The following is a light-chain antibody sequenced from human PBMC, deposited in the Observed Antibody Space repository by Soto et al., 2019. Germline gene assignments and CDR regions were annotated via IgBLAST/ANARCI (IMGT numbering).Light chain of an antibody. J-gene: IGKJ1*01. Sequence: IQMTQSPSNLSASVGDRVTITCRASQSISSWLAWYQQKPGKAPKLLIYDAYSLESGVPSRFSGSGSGTEFTLTISSLQHDDFATYYCQQYNSYSQTFGQGTKVEIK. CDR3: QQYNSYSQT. CDR2: DAY. V-gene: IGKV1-5*01. CDR1: QSISSW.